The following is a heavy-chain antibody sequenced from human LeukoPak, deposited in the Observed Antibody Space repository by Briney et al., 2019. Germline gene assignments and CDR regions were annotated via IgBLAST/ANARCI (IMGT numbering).Heavy chain of an antibody. CDR2: INHSGST. D-gene: IGHD3-9*01. J-gene: IGHJ4*02. Sequence: SETLSLTCAVYGGSFSGYYWSWIRQPPGKGLGWIGEINHSGSTNYNPSLKSRVTISVDTSKNQFSLKLSSVTAADTAVYYCARAPGLYYDILTGYSKAYFDYWGQGTLVTVSS. CDR1: GGSFSGYY. CDR3: ARAPGLYYDILTGYSKAYFDY. V-gene: IGHV4-34*01.